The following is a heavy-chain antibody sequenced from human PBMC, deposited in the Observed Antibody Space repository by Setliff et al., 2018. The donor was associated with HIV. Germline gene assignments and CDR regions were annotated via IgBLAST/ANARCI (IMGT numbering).Heavy chain of an antibody. V-gene: IGHV1-46*01. D-gene: IGHD3-10*01. CDR2: IDPRSGST. J-gene: IGHJ3*02. CDR1: GYTFTNFY. Sequence: ASVKVSCKASGYTFTNFYMHWVRQAPGQGLEWMGIIDPRSGSTNYTEKFQARVTMTRDTSTSTVYLELRSLRSEDTAVYFCASKGGSENYPDSDAFDIWGQGTLVTVSS. CDR3: ASKGGSENYPDSDAFDI.